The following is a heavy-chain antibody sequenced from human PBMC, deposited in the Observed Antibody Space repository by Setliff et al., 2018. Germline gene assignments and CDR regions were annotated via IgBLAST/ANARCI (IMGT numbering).Heavy chain of an antibody. CDR1: EFTFSNYW. D-gene: IGHD3-22*01. J-gene: IGHJ3*02. CDR3: ATDRNYYDSDTFYDAFDI. Sequence: PGGSLSLSCVASEFTFSNYWMTWVRQAPGKGLEWVANIRQDGGQTYYEDSVKGRFTISRDNAKNSLYLQMNSLRAEDTALYYCATDRNYYDSDTFYDAFDIWGQGTMVTVSS. CDR2: IRQDGGQT. V-gene: IGHV3-7*01.